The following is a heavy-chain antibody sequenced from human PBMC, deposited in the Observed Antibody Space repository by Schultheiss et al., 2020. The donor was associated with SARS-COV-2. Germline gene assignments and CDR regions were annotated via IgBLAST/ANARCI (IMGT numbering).Heavy chain of an antibody. V-gene: IGHV4-30-4*01. CDR2: IYYSGST. CDR1: GGSISSGDYY. Sequence: SQTLSLTCTVSGGSISSGDYYWSWIRQPPGKGLEWIGYIYYSGSTYYNPSLKSRVTMSVDNSKNQLSLKLTSVTAADTAVYYCARRVRYFDWLSRNWFDPWGQGTLVTVSS. CDR3: ARRVRYFDWLSRNWFDP. D-gene: IGHD3-9*01. J-gene: IGHJ5*02.